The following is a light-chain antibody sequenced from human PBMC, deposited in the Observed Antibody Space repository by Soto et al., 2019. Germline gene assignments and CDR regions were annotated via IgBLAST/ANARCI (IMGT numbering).Light chain of an antibody. Sequence: DIQMTQSPSTLSASVGDRVTITCRASQSISSRLAWYQQKPGEAPKILIYDASNLESGVPSRFSGSGSGTEFTLTISSLQPDDFATYYCQQYSSYSLTFGGGTKVEIK. V-gene: IGKV1-5*01. CDR1: QSISSR. J-gene: IGKJ4*01. CDR3: QQYSSYSLT. CDR2: DAS.